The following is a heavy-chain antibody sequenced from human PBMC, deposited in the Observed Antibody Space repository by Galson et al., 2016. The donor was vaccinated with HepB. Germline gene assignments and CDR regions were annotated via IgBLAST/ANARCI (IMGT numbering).Heavy chain of an antibody. V-gene: IGHV3-30-3*01. Sequence: SLRLSCAASGFPFSGYTMHWVRQAPGKGLEWMAVTSYDGTDKYYADSVKGRFTISRDNSNNILYLQMSSLRAEDTAVYYCVKDRVRDGHPNFDYWGQGTLVTVSS. CDR3: VKDRVRDGHPNFDY. CDR2: TSYDGTDK. CDR1: GFPFSGYT. D-gene: IGHD5-24*01. J-gene: IGHJ4*02.